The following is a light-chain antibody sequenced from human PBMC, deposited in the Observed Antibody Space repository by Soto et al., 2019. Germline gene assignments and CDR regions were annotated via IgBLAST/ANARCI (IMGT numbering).Light chain of an antibody. V-gene: IGKV3-20*01. CDR3: QQYGSSPRT. CDR2: GAS. Sequence: EIALTQSPGTLSLSPGERATLSCRAIQSVSSSYLAWYQQKPGQAPRLLIYGASSRATGIPDRFSGSGSGTDFTLTISRLEPEDFAVYYCQQYGSSPRTFGQGTKVDIK. CDR1: QSVSSSY. J-gene: IGKJ1*01.